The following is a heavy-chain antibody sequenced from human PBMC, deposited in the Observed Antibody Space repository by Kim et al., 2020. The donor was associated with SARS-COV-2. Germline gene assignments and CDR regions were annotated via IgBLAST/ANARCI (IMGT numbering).Heavy chain of an antibody. J-gene: IGHJ4*02. CDR3: ASGVGLYQPSIDY. CDR2: IYYSGST. Sequence: SETLSLTCTVSGGSISSSSYYWGWIRQPPGKGLEWIGSIYYSGSTYYNPSLKSRVTISVDTSKNQFSLKLSSVTAADTAVYYCASGVGLYQPSIDYWGQGTLATVSS. D-gene: IGHD2-2*01. V-gene: IGHV4-39*01. CDR1: GGSISSSSYY.